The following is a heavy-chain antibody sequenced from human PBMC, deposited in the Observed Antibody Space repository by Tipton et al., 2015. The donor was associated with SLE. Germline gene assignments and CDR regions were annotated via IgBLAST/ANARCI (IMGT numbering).Heavy chain of an antibody. J-gene: IGHJ4*02. CDR1: ADSISNYY. CDR3: ARGPYGAAASYDY. V-gene: IGHV4-59*01. Sequence: TLSLTCNVSADSISNYYWNWIRQSPGKGLEWIGYIYSTGNTNYNPSLKSRVTMSLDTSKNQFSLKLNSVTAADTAVYYCARGPYGAAASYDYWGQGTLVTVSS. D-gene: IGHD6-13*01. CDR2: IYSTGNT.